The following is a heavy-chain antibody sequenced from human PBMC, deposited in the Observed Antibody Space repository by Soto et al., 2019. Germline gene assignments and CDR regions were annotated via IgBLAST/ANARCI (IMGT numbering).Heavy chain of an antibody. V-gene: IGHV1-18*01. CDR3: ARDLVSGSDFWRAYNGGYFDY. CDR1: GYTFRNYG. CDR2: ISPYNGNT. J-gene: IGHJ4*02. D-gene: IGHD3-3*01. Sequence: ASGKVSCKASGYTFRNYGINWVRQAPGQGLEWMAWISPYNGNTNYAQDLQGRVTMTTDTSTSTAYMELRSLTSEDTAMYYCARDLVSGSDFWRAYNGGYFDYWGQGTLVTVS.